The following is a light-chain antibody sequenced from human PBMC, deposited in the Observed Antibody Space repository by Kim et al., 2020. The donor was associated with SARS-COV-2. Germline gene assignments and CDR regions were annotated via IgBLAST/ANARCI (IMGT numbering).Light chain of an antibody. CDR1: QTVSSNY. Sequence: PGERATLSCRASQTVSSNYLAWYQQKPGQAPMLLIFGASSRATGIPDRFSGSGSGTDFTLTISRLEPEDFAVYSCQQYVTSPWTFGQGTKVDIK. CDR3: QQYVTSPWT. V-gene: IGKV3-20*01. CDR2: GAS. J-gene: IGKJ1*01.